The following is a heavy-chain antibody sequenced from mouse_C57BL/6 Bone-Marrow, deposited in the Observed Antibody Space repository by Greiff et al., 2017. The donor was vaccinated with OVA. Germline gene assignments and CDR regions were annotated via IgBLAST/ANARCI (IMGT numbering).Heavy chain of an antibody. J-gene: IGHJ2*01. V-gene: IGHV5-4*01. CDR1: GFTFSSYA. CDR3: ARDVFYFGY. Sequence: EVKVVESGGGLVKPGGSLKLSCAASGFTFSSYAMPWVRQTPEKGLEWVATISDGGSYTYYPDKVKGRFTISRDNAKNNLYLQMSHLKSEDTAMYYCARDVFYFGYWGQGATLTVSS. CDR2: ISDGGSYT.